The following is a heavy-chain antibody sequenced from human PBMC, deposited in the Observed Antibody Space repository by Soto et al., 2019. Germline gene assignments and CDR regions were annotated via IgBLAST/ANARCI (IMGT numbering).Heavy chain of an antibody. CDR1: GFTFNTYG. V-gene: IGHV3-30*18. Sequence: GGSLRLSCAASGFTFNTYGMHWVRQAPGKGLEWVAVISYDGSEKYYVDSVKGRFTISKDNSKNTLYLQMNSLRPEDTAAYYCAKSPNFYCSSPNCYKYYFDHWGQGTRVTVSS. CDR3: AKSPNFYCSSPNCYKYYFDH. J-gene: IGHJ4*02. D-gene: IGHD2-2*02. CDR2: ISYDGSEK.